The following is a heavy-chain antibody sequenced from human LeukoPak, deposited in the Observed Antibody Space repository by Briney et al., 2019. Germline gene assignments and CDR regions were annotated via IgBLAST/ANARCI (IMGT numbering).Heavy chain of an antibody. D-gene: IGHD1/OR15-1a*01. V-gene: IGHV3-30-3*01. CDR1: GFSFSTYA. J-gene: IGHJ4*02. Sequence: GRSLRLSCAASGFSFSTYAMHWVRQAPGKGLEWVAVISYDGSNKYYADSVKGRFTISRDTSQNTRYLQMNSLRTEDTAVYYCARPPQPHPGSSLEQRAFAYWGQGTLVTVSS. CDR2: ISYDGSNK. CDR3: ARPPQPHPGSSLEQRAFAY.